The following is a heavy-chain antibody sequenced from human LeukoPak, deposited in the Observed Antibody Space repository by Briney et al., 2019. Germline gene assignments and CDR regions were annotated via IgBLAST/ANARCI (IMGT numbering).Heavy chain of an antibody. D-gene: IGHD3-22*01. Sequence: PGGSLRLSCAASGFTVSSNYMSWVRQAPGKGLEWVSVIYSGGGTYYADSVKGRFTISRDNSKNTLYLQMNSLRAEDTAVYYCARDRYYYDSSGETYYYYGMDVWGQGTTVTVSS. CDR2: IYSGGGT. CDR1: GFTVSSNY. J-gene: IGHJ6*02. CDR3: ARDRYYYDSSGETYYYYGMDV. V-gene: IGHV3-66*01.